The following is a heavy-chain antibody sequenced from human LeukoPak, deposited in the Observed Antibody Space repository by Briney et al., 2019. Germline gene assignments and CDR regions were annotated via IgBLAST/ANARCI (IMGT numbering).Heavy chain of an antibody. Sequence: SETLSLTCTVSGGSISSYYWSWIRQPPGKGLEWIGYIYYSGSTNYNPSLKSRVTISVDTSKNQFPLKLSSVTAADTAVYYCARQTTDCIGGSCYYDAFDIWGQGTMVTVSS. CDR3: ARQTTDCIGGSCYYDAFDI. V-gene: IGHV4-59*08. CDR1: GGSISSYY. CDR2: IYYSGST. D-gene: IGHD2-15*01. J-gene: IGHJ3*02.